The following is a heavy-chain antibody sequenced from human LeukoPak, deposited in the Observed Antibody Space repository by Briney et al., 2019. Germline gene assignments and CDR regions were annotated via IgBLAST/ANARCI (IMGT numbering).Heavy chain of an antibody. J-gene: IGHJ4*02. V-gene: IGHV3-48*01. CDR3: ARTSTYGDYDY. D-gene: IGHD4-17*01. Sequence: GSLRLSCAASGFTFDTYSMNWVRQAPGKRLEWVSYISGDTSTKYYADSVKGRFTISRDVAKSSLYLQMNSLRAEDTAIYYCARTSTYGDYDYWGQGTLVTVSS. CDR2: ISGDTSTK. CDR1: GFTFDTYS.